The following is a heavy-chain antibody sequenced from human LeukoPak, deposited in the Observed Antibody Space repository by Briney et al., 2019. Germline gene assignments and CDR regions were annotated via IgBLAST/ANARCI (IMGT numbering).Heavy chain of an antibody. V-gene: IGHV3-74*01. J-gene: IGHJ4*02. CDR2: INSDGSST. CDR3: ARREDYDILTGYYTGIDY. D-gene: IGHD3-9*01. Sequence: GGSLRLSCAASGFTFSSYWMHWVRQAPGKGLVWVSRINSDGSSTSYADSVKGRFTISRDNAKNTLYLQMNSLRAEDTAVYYCARREDYDILTGYYTGIDYWGQGTLVTVSS. CDR1: GFTFSSYW.